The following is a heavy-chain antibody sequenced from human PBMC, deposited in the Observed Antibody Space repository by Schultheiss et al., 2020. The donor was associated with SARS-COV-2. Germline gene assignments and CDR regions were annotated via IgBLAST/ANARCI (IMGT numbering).Heavy chain of an antibody. CDR2: IYYSGST. V-gene: IGHV4-39*01. Sequence: SETLSLTCTVSGGSISSSSYYWGWIRQPPGKGLEWIGSIYYSGSTYYNPSLKSRVTISVDTSKNQFSLKLSSLTAADTAVYYCARRGVVPAAIPFDYWGQGTLVTVSS. D-gene: IGHD2-2*01. CDR3: ARRGVVPAAIPFDY. CDR1: GGSISSSSYY. J-gene: IGHJ4*02.